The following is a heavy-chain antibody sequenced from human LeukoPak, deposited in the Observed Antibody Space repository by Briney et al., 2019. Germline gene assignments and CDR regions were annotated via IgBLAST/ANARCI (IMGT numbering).Heavy chain of an antibody. Sequence: ASVKVSCKASGYTFTGYYMHWVRQAPGQGLEWMGRINPNSGGTNYAQKFQGRVTMTRDTSISTAYMELSRLRSDDTAVYYCVRDYCSSTSCLFDYWGQGTLVSVSS. V-gene: IGHV1-2*06. CDR2: INPNSGGT. J-gene: IGHJ4*02. CDR3: VRDYCSSTSCLFDY. D-gene: IGHD2-2*01. CDR1: GYTFTGYY.